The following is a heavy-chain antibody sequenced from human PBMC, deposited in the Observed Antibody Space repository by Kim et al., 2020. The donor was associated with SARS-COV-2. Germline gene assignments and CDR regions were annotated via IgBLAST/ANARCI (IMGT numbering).Heavy chain of an antibody. V-gene: IGHV4-39*07. CDR3: ARDPKLLWFGELSAFD. Sequence: SETLSPTCTVSGGSISSSSYYWGWIRQPPGKGLEWIGSIYYSGSTYYNPSLKSRVTISVDTSKNQFSLKLSSVTAADTAVYYCARDPKLLWFGELSAFD. CDR2: IYYSGST. D-gene: IGHD3-10*01. CDR1: GGSISSSSYY. J-gene: IGHJ3*02.